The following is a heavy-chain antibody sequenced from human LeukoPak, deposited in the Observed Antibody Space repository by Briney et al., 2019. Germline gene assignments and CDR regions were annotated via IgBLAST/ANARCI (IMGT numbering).Heavy chain of an antibody. V-gene: IGHV3-11*01. Sequence: GGSLRLSCAASGFTFSTYWMSWVRQAPGKGLEWVSYISSSGSTIYYADSVKGRFTISRDNAKNSLYLQMNSLRAEDTAVYYCARADIPLIAAQYYFDYWGQGTLVTVSS. CDR1: GFTFSTYW. D-gene: IGHD6-6*01. J-gene: IGHJ4*02. CDR2: ISSSGSTI. CDR3: ARADIPLIAAQYYFDY.